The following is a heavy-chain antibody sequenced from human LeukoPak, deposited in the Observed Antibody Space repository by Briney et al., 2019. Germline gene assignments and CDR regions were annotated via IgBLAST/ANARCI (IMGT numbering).Heavy chain of an antibody. CDR2: VDYSGRP. J-gene: IGHJ4*02. D-gene: IGHD3-10*01. V-gene: IGHV4-39*01. Sequence: SETLSLTCTVSGGSITNSDYFWGWIRQPPGKGLEWMGNVDYSGRPHRNPSLMGRVTINADRSRNQFSLNLSSVTAADTAVYFCARLDASLAHLSGSFPDYWGQGALVTVSS. CDR1: GGSITNSDYF. CDR3: ARLDASLAHLSGSFPDY.